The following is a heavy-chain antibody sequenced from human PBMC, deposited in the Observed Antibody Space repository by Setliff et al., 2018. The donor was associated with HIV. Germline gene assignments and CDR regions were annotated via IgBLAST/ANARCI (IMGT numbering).Heavy chain of an antibody. J-gene: IGHJ3*02. CDR2: IIPIFGTA. CDR3: ASVVRSSGWYLKDGDAFDI. Sequence: SVKVSCKTSGGIFSSYAISWVRQAPGQGLEWMGGIIPIFGTANYAQKFQGRVTITADESTSTAYMELSSLRSEDTAVYYCASVVRSSGWYLKDGDAFDIWGQGTMVTVSS. CDR1: GGIFSSYA. D-gene: IGHD6-19*01. V-gene: IGHV1-69*13.